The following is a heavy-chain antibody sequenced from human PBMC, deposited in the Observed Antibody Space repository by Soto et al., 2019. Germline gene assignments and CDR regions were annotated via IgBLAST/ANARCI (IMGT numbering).Heavy chain of an antibody. J-gene: IGHJ4*02. CDR3: ARSLFYGDSVSTFDY. CDR1: GFSLSTSGMC. V-gene: IGHV2-70*01. D-gene: IGHD4-17*01. Sequence: SGPTLVNPTQTLTLTCTFSGFSLSTSGMCVNWIRQPPGKALEWLALIDWDDDKYYSTSLKTRLTISKDTSKNQVVLTMTNMDPVDTATYYCARSLFYGDSVSTFDYWGQRTLVTVSS. CDR2: IDWDDDK.